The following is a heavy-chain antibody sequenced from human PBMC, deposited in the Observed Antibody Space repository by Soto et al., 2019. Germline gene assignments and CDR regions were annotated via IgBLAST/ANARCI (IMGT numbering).Heavy chain of an antibody. CDR3: AKTTYYDFWSGYFGAPNYYGMDV. V-gene: IGHV1-69*06. Sequence: ASVKVSCKASGGTFSSYAISWVRQAPGQGLWWMGGIIPIFGTANYAQKFQGRVTITADKSTSTAYMELSSLRSEDTAVYYCAKTTYYDFWSGYFGAPNYYGMDVWGQGTTVTVSS. CDR2: IIPIFGTA. J-gene: IGHJ6*02. CDR1: GGTFSSYA. D-gene: IGHD3-3*01.